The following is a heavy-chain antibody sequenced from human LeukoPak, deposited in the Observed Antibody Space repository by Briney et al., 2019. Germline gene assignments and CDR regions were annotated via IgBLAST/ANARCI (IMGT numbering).Heavy chain of an antibody. V-gene: IGHV3-30-3*01. Sequence: GGSLRLSCAASGFTFSSYAVHWVRQAPGKGLEWVAVISYDGSNKYYADSVKGRFTISRDNSKNTLYLQMNSLRAEDTAVYYCARVRAGGRSSWALNYWGQGTLVTVSS. CDR1: GFTFSSYA. D-gene: IGHD6-13*01. CDR2: ISYDGSNK. CDR3: ARVRAGGRSSWALNY. J-gene: IGHJ4*02.